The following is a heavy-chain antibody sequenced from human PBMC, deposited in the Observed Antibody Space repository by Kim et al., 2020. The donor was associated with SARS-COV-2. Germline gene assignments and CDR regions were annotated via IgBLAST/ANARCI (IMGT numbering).Heavy chain of an antibody. CDR2: IGGSGERT. CDR3: AKLKTMLQGVNYFDS. V-gene: IGHV3-23*01. D-gene: IGHD3-10*01. CDR1: GFTFSRQA. J-gene: IGHJ4*02. Sequence: GGSLRLSCAASGFTFSRQAMAWVRQAPGKGLEWVSAIGGSGERTYYPESVKGRFIMSRDISKNKIYLQMSSLRAGDTAIHYCAKLKTMLQGVNYFDSWGQGTLVTVSA.